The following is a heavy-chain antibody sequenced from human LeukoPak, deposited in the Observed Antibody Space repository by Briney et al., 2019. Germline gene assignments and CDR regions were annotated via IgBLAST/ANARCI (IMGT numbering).Heavy chain of an antibody. CDR1: GFTFSSYS. J-gene: IGHJ4*02. CDR3: VRDRPSYYYFDY. CDR2: ISSSSSYI. V-gene: IGHV3-21*04. Sequence: GGSLRLSCAASGFTFSSYSMNWVRQAPGKGLEWVSSISSSSSYIYYADSVKGRFTISRDNAKNSLYLQMYSLRVEDTASYYCVRDRPSYYYFDYWGQGTLVTVSS. D-gene: IGHD2-8*01.